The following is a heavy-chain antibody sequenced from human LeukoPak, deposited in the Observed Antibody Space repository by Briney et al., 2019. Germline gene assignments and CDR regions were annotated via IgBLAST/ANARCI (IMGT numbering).Heavy chain of an antibody. J-gene: IGHJ4*02. D-gene: IGHD6-19*01. CDR3: AKEFGSSGWYYFDY. V-gene: IGHV3-9*01. CDR2: ISWNSGSI. CDR1: GFTFDDYA. Sequence: GGSLRLSCAASGFTFDDYAMHWVRQAPGKGLEWVSGISWNSGSIGYADSVKGRFTISRDNAKNSLYLQMNSLRAEDTALYYCAKEFGSSGWYYFDYWGQGTLVTVSS.